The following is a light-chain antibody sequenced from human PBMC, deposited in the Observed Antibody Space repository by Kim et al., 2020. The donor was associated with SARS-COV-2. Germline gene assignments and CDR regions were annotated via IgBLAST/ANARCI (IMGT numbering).Light chain of an antibody. V-gene: IGKV3-20*01. CDR2: GAS. CDR1: QTISSSY. CDR3: QQYAGSPYT. J-gene: IGKJ2*01. Sequence: EIVLTQSAGTLSLSPGERATLSCRASQTISSSYLAWYQQKPGQAPRLIIYGASSRATGSPDRFSGSGSGTDFTLTISRLEPEDFAVYYCQQYAGSPYTFGQGTKLEI.